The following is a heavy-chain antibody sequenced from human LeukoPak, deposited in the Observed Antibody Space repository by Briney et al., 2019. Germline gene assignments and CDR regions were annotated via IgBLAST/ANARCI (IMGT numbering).Heavy chain of an antibody. V-gene: IGHV4-59*05. CDR1: GGSISSYY. J-gene: IGHJ4*02. CDR2: IYYSGST. D-gene: IGHD3-10*01. Sequence: SETLSLTCTVSGGSISSYYWSWIRQPPGKGLEWIGSIYYSGSTYYNPSLKSRVTISVDTSKNQFSLKLSSVTAADTAVYYCARHSEVYGSGSHYYWGQGTLVTVSS. CDR3: ARHSEVYGSGSHYY.